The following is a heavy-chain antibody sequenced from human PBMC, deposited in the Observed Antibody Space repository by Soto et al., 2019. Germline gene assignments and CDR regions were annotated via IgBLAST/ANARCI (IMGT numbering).Heavy chain of an antibody. CDR3: ARVRQGCSANNCYFDP. Sequence: PSETLSLTCAVSGGSISSGGYSWSWIRQPPGKGLEWIGYTYHSGSTYYNPSLKSRVSVSIDSSKNQFYLNLNSVTAADTAIYYCARVRQGCSANNCYFDPWGQGTQVTVSS. J-gene: IGHJ5*01. CDR1: GGSISSGGYS. D-gene: IGHD1-1*01. CDR2: TYHSGST. V-gene: IGHV4-30-2*01.